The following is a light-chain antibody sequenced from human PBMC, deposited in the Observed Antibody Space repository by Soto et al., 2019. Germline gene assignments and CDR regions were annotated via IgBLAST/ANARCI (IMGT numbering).Light chain of an antibody. V-gene: IGKV3-15*01. Sequence: EIVMTQSPATLSVSPGERATLSCRASQSVSSNLAWYQQKPGQAPRLLIYGAYTRATGIPARFSGSGSGTEFTLTISSLQSEDFAIYFCPQYNNWPPDRTFGQGTKVEIK. CDR2: GAY. CDR3: PQYNNWPPDRT. J-gene: IGKJ1*01. CDR1: QSVSSN.